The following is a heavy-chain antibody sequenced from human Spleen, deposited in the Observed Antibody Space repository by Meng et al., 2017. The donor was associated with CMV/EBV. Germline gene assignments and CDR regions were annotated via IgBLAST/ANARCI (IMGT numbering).Heavy chain of an antibody. D-gene: IGHD2-21*01. V-gene: IGHV3-23*01. CDR1: GFSFSSYG. J-gene: IGHJ4*02. Sequence: GGSLRLSCAVSGFSFSSYGMHWVRQAPGKGLEWVSGISGSGDRTHFAESVKGRCTISRDNSKNTLYLQMNSLRDEDTAAYYCARSHGGYQLLDYFDYWGQGALVTVSS. CDR2: ISGSGDRT. CDR3: ARSHGGYQLLDYFDY.